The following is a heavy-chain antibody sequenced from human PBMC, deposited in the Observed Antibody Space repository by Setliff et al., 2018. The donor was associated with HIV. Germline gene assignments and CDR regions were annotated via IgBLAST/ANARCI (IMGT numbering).Heavy chain of an antibody. CDR2: IYTSGST. CDR3: ARGRRGRTYYYYMDV. Sequence: SETLSLTCTVSGGSISSYYWSWIRQPPGKGLEWIGYIYTSGSTNYNPSLKSRVTISVDTSKNQFSLKLSSVTAADTAVYYCARGRRGRTYYYYMDVWGKGTTVTVSS. CDR1: GGSISSYY. J-gene: IGHJ6*03. V-gene: IGHV4-4*08.